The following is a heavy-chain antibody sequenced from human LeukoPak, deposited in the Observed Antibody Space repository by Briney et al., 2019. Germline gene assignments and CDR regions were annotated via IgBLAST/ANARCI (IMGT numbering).Heavy chain of an antibody. J-gene: IGHJ3*01. CDR2: MYSDHNT. CDR3: ATSGGVYSRDAFDV. CDR1: GFAVSSKY. D-gene: IGHD5/OR15-5a*01. Sequence: GGSLRLSCAASGFAVSSKYMTWGRQAPGKGLECVSLMYSDHNTYYADSVKGRFTISRDNSRNTLYLKMNSLRAEDTAVYYCATSGGVYSRDAFDVWGQGAMVTVSS. V-gene: IGHV3-66*01.